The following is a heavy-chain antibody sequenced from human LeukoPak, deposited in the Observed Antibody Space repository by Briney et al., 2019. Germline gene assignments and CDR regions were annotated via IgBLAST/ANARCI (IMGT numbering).Heavy chain of an antibody. J-gene: IGHJ5*02. CDR2: ISGSGGST. CDR1: GFTFSSYA. V-gene: IGHV3-23*01. D-gene: IGHD1-7*01. Sequence: GGSLRLSCAASGFTFSSYAMSWVRQAPGKGLEWVSAISGSGGSTYYADSVKGRFTISRDNSKNTLYLQMNSLGAEDTAVYYCAKPFNWNYVNWFDPWGQGTLVTVSS. CDR3: AKPFNWNYVNWFDP.